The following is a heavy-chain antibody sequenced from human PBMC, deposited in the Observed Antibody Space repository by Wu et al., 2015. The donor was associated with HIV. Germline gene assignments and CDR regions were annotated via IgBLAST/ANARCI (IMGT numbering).Heavy chain of an antibody. CDR1: SYTFSNYG. Sequence: QVQVVQSGAEVKKPGASVQVSCETSSYTFSNYGISWVRQAPGQGLEWMGWISAYNGNTNYAQKLQGRVTMTTDTSTSTAYMELRSLRSDDTAVYYCARDRASWGGYEGGDYWGQGTLVTVSS. CDR3: ARDRASWGGYEGGDY. V-gene: IGHV1-18*01. D-gene: IGHD2-2*01. J-gene: IGHJ4*02. CDR2: ISAYNGNT.